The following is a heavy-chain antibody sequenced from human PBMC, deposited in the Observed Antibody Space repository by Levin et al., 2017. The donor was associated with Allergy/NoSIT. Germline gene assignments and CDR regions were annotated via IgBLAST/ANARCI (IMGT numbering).Heavy chain of an antibody. CDR3: ALRMTTVTTLAY. CDR1: GYPFIRYD. D-gene: IGHD4-17*01. J-gene: IGHJ4*02. CDR2: ISAYNGDT. Sequence: PGASVKVSCKASGYPFIRYDITWVRQAPGQGLEWMGWISAYNGDTNYAQKLQGRVTLTTDTSTSTAYMELRSLRSDDTAVYYCALRMTTVTTLAYWGQGTLVTVSS. V-gene: IGHV1-18*01.